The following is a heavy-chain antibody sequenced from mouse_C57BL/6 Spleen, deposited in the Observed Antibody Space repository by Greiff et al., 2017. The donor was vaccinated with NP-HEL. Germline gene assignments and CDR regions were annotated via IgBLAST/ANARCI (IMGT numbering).Heavy chain of an antibody. CDR1: GYTFTDYE. CDR2: IDPETGGT. Sequence: SGAELVRPGASVTLSCKASGYTFTDYEMHWVKQTPVHGLEWIGAIDPETGGTAYNQKFKGKAILTADKSSSTAYMELRSLTSEDSAVYYCTRSNYSNYVFAYWGQGTLVTVSA. V-gene: IGHV1-15*01. J-gene: IGHJ3*01. CDR3: TRSNYSNYVFAY. D-gene: IGHD2-5*01.